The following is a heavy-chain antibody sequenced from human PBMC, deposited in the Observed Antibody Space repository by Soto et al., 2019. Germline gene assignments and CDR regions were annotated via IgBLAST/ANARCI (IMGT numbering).Heavy chain of an antibody. CDR3: AAETKYDFWSVTKFDP. J-gene: IGHJ5*02. CDR2: IVVGSGNT. Sequence: ASVKVSCKASGFTFTSSAVQWVRQARGQRLEWIGWIVVGSGNTNYAQKFQERVTITRDMSTSTAYMELSSLRSEDTAVYYCAAETKYDFWSVTKFDPWGQGTLVTVSS. CDR1: GFTFTSSA. D-gene: IGHD3-3*01. V-gene: IGHV1-58*01.